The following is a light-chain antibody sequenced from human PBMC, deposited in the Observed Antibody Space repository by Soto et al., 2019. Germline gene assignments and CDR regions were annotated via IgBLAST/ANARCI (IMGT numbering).Light chain of an antibody. CDR1: SSDVGGYNY. Sequence: QSALTQPAYVSGSPGQSLTISCTGTSSDVGGYNYVSWYQQHPGKAPKLMIYDVSNRPSGVSNRFSGSKSGNTASLTISGLQAEDEADYYCSSYTSSSTVVFAGGTKVTVL. CDR2: DVS. V-gene: IGLV2-14*01. J-gene: IGLJ2*01. CDR3: SSYTSSSTVV.